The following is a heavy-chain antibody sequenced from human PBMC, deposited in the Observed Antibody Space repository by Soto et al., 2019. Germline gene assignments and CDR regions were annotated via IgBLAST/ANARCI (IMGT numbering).Heavy chain of an antibody. Sequence: EVQLVESGGGLMQPEGSLRLSCSASVFSVTNNFMTWVRQAPGRGLEWVSIIYGSGATYYADSVRGRFTVSRDDFKNTLYLQMNSLRVEDTAVYYCARDRRIDNGYYNYYYGMDVWGQGTTVTVSS. CDR2: IYGSGAT. D-gene: IGHD1-20*01. CDR1: VFSVTNNF. V-gene: IGHV3-53*01. CDR3: ARDRRIDNGYYNYYYGMDV. J-gene: IGHJ6*02.